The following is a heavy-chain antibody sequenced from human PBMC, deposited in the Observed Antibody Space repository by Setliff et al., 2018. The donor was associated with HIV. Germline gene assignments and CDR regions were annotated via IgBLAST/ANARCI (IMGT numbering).Heavy chain of an antibody. J-gene: IGHJ4*02. CDR3: ARGPYYYGSSTYSYFDC. D-gene: IGHD3-22*01. CDR2: IKEDGSEQ. Sequence: PGGSLRLSCAASGSSISDFWMSWVRQAPGKGLEWVANIKEDGSEQYYMDSVKGRFTISRDNAKNSLFLQMNSLRAEDTAVYYCARGPYYYGSSTYSYFDCWGQGTLVTV. V-gene: IGHV3-7*02. CDR1: GSSISDFW.